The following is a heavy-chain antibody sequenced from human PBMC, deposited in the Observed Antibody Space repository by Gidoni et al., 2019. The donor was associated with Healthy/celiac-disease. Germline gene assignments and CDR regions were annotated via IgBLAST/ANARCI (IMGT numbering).Heavy chain of an antibody. Sequence: EVQLVESGGGLVQPGGSLRLSCAASGFTFSSYEMNWVRQAPGKGLEWVSYISSSGSTIYYADSVKGRFTISRDNAKNSLYLQMNSLRAEDTAVYYCRRYSSSRDFDYWGQGTLVTVSS. CDR2: ISSSGSTI. V-gene: IGHV3-48*03. CDR1: GFTFSSYE. D-gene: IGHD6-6*01. CDR3: RRYSSSRDFDY. J-gene: IGHJ4*02.